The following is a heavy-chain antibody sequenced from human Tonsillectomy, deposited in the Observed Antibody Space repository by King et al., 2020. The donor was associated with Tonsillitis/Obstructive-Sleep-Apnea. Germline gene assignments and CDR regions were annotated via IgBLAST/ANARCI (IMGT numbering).Heavy chain of an antibody. Sequence: QLVQSGAEVKKPGSSVKVSCKASGGTFSSYAISCVRQAPGPGLEWMGGIIPIFGTANYAQKFPGRVTITADESTSTAYMELSSLRSEDTAVYYCARGWLPEYHYYYYMDVWGKGTTVTVSS. CDR1: GGTFSSYA. CDR3: ARGWLPEYHYYYYMDV. D-gene: IGHD3-22*01. CDR2: IIPIFGTA. V-gene: IGHV1-69*01. J-gene: IGHJ6*03.